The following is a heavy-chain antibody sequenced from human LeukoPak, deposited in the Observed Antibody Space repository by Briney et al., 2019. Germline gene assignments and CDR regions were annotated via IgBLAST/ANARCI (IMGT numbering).Heavy chain of an antibody. V-gene: IGHV1-2*02. J-gene: IGHJ6*02. CDR2: INPNSGGT. Sequence: SVTVSCKASGYAFTRYHMHLVRQARGQGLVGLVWINPNSGGTNYAQMFQGRVTMTRDKSISTAYMELSRLRSDDTAVYYCARTPRQYCSSTSCRKGYYYYGMDVGGQGPTVTVSS. CDR3: ARTPRQYCSSTSCRKGYYYYGMDV. CDR1: GYAFTRYH. D-gene: IGHD2-2*01.